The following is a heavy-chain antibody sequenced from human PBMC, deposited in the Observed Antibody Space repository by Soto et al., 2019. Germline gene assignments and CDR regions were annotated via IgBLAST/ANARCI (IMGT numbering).Heavy chain of an antibody. CDR3: ARDPWRPYYDILTPQYYFDY. CDR1: GFTFSSYG. V-gene: IGHV3-33*01. J-gene: IGHJ4*02. Sequence: PGGSLRLSCAASGFTFSSYGMHWVRQAPGKGLEWVAVIWYDGSNRYYADSVKGRFTISRDNSKNTLYLQMNSLRAEDTAVYYCARDPWRPYYDILTPQYYFDYWGQGTLVTVSS. D-gene: IGHD3-9*01. CDR2: IWYDGSNR.